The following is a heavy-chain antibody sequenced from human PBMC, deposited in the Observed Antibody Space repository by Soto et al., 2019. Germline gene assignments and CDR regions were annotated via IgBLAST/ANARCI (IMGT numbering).Heavy chain of an antibody. J-gene: IGHJ5*02. CDR2: IYYSGGT. Sequence: QVQLQESGPGLVKPSQTLSLTCTVSGGSISSGGYYWSWIRQHPGKGLEWIGYIYYSGGTYYNPSLRSRVTIPADTSKNQFSLKLRSVTAADTAVYYCARGELRFWFDPWGQGTLVTVSS. CDR3: ARGELRFWFDP. CDR1: GGSISSGGYY. V-gene: IGHV4-31*03. D-gene: IGHD1-26*01.